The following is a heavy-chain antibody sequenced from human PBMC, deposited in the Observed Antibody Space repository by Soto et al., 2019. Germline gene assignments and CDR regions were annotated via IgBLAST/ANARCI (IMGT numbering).Heavy chain of an antibody. CDR2: ISYDGSNK. CDR1: GFTFSSYA. Sequence: GGSLRLSCAASGFTFSSYAMHWVRQAPGKGLEWVAVISYDGSNKYYADSVKGRFTISRDNSKNTLYLQMNSLRAEDTAVYYCAREAGYSSGWDPIDYWGQGTLVTVSS. J-gene: IGHJ4*02. D-gene: IGHD6-19*01. CDR3: AREAGYSSGWDPIDY. V-gene: IGHV3-30-3*01.